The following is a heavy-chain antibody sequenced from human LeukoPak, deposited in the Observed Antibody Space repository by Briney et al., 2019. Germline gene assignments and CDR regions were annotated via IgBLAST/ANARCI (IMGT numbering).Heavy chain of an antibody. CDR1: GGSISSGDYY. CDR2: IYYSGST. D-gene: IGHD4-11*01. Sequence: KTSETLSLTCTVSGGSISSGDYYWSWIRQPPGKGLEWIGYIYYSGSTYYNPSLKSRVTISVDTSKNQFSLKLSSVTAADTAVYYCARGRRNPTVNFDYWGQGTLVTVSS. V-gene: IGHV4-30-4*08. CDR3: ARGRRNPTVNFDY. J-gene: IGHJ4*02.